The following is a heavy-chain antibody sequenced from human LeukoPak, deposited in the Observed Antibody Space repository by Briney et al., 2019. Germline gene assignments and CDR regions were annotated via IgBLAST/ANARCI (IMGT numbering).Heavy chain of an antibody. J-gene: IGHJ5*02. Sequence: SQTLSLTCTVSGGSISSGGYYWSWIRQPPGKGLEWIGYIYHSGSTYYNPSLKSRVTISVDRSKNQFSLKLSSVTAADTAVYYCARDLGTGDFWSGYFPSWGQGTLVTVSS. D-gene: IGHD3-3*01. V-gene: IGHV4-30-2*01. CDR2: IYHSGST. CDR3: ARDLGTGDFWSGYFPS. CDR1: GGSISSGGYY.